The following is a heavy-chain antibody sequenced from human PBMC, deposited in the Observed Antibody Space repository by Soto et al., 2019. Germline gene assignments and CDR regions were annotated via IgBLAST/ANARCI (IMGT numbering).Heavy chain of an antibody. D-gene: IGHD2-15*01. CDR3: VRDDCGGGSCPFAY. CDR1: GFTFTTYS. V-gene: IGHV1-3*01. CDR2: INAGNGDT. Sequence: GASVKVSCKASGFTFTTYSVHWVRQAPGQRLEWMGWINAGNGDTKYSQKSKGRVTITRDTSAGTAYLELSSLGSEDAAVYYCVRDDCGGGSCPFAYWGQGTLVTVSS. J-gene: IGHJ4*02.